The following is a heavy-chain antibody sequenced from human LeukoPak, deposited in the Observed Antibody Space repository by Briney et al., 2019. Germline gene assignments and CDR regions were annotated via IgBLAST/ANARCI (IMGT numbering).Heavy chain of an antibody. CDR1: GFTFSSYA. D-gene: IGHD1-26*01. V-gene: IGHV3-23*01. J-gene: IGHJ4*02. CDR2: ISGCGSST. Sequence: GGSLRLSCAASGFTFSSYAMTWVRQAPGKGLEWVSAISGCGSSTYYADSVKGRFTISRDNSKNTLYLQMNSLRAEDTAVYYCAIGGSGTYYGIDYWGQGTLVTVSS. CDR3: AIGGSGTYYGIDY.